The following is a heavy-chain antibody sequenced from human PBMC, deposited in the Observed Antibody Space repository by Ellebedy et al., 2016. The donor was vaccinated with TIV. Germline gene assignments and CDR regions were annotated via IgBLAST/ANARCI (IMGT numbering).Heavy chain of an antibody. CDR3: ARDVLRFLEWLRPQGSWFDP. D-gene: IGHD3-3*01. V-gene: IGHV1-69*04. Sequence: AASVKVSCKASGYTFTSYYMHWVRQAPGQGLEWMGRIIPILGIANYAQKFQGRVTITADKSTSTAYMELSSLRSEDTAVYYCARDVLRFLEWLRPQGSWFDPWGQGTLVTVSS. CDR2: IIPILGIA. J-gene: IGHJ5*02. CDR1: GYTFTSYY.